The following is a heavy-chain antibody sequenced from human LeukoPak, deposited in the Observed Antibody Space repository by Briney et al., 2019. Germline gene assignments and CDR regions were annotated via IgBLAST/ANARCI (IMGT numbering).Heavy chain of an antibody. CDR1: GFPFSSYG. Sequence: GRSLRLSCSASGFPFSSYGFHWVRQAPGKGLEWVADIGYDGSTEYYADSVKGRFTISKDNSKNTLYLEMSSLRADDTAVYYCARDQRVGTFDYWGQGTLVTVSS. D-gene: IGHD2-21*02. V-gene: IGHV3-33*01. CDR2: IGYDGSTE. CDR3: ARDQRVGTFDY. J-gene: IGHJ4*02.